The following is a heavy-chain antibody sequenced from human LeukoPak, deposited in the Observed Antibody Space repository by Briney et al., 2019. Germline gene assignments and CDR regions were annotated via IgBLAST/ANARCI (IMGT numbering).Heavy chain of an antibody. V-gene: IGHV4-34*01. D-gene: IGHD3-10*01. CDR3: ARQMVRGNKTGYMDV. CDR2: INHSGST. Sequence: SETLSLTCAVYGGSFSGYYWSWIRQPPGKGLEWIGEINHSGSTNYNPSLKSRVTISVDTSKNQFSLKLSSVTAADTAVYYCARQMVRGNKTGYMDVWGKGTTVTISS. J-gene: IGHJ6*03. CDR1: GGSFSGYY.